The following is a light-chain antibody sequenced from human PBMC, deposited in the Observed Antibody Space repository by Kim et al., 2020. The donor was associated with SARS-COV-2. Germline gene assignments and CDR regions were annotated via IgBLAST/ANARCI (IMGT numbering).Light chain of an antibody. J-gene: IGKJ2*01. Sequence: DIVMTQSPDSLAVSLAERATINCKSSQSVLYSSNNKNYFAWYQQKPRQPPKLLIYWASTRESGVPDRFSGSGSGTDFTLTISSLQAEDVAVYYCQQYYSTPYTFGQGTKLEI. V-gene: IGKV4-1*01. CDR3: QQYYSTPYT. CDR1: QSVLYSSNNKNY. CDR2: WAS.